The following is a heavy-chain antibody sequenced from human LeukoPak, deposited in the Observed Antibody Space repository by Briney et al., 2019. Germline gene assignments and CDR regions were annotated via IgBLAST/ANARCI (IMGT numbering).Heavy chain of an antibody. J-gene: IGHJ4*02. Sequence: TYYRSKWYNDYAVSAKSRITINPDTSKNQFSLQLNSVTPEDTAVYYCARGRGDWGILDYWGQGTLVTASS. D-gene: IGHD3-16*01. CDR2: TYYRSKWYN. CDR3: ARGRGDWGILDY. V-gene: IGHV6-1*01.